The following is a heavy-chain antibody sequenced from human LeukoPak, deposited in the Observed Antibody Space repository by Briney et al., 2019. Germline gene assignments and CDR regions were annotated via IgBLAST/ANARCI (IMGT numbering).Heavy chain of an antibody. CDR2: ISSSESTI. J-gene: IGHJ4*02. D-gene: IGHD3-22*01. V-gene: IGHV3-48*03. Sequence: PGGSLRLSCAASGFTFSSYEMNWVRQAPGKGLEWVSYISSSESTIYYADSVKGRFTISRDNTKNSLYMQMNSLRAEDTAVYYCAREMGYYDSSGYYYWGQGTLATVSS. CDR1: GFTFSSYE. CDR3: AREMGYYDSSGYYY.